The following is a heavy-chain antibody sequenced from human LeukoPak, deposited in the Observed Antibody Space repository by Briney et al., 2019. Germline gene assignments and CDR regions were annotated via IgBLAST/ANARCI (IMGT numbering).Heavy chain of an antibody. Sequence: ASVKVSCKASGYTFTGYYMHWVRQAPGQGLKCMGWINPNSGGTNYAQKFQGRVTMTRDTSISTAYMELSRLRSDDTAVYYCARDRTRTGYSSGWYHDYWGQGTLVTVSS. CDR1: GYTFTGYY. J-gene: IGHJ4*02. D-gene: IGHD6-19*01. V-gene: IGHV1-2*02. CDR2: INPNSGGT. CDR3: ARDRTRTGYSSGWYHDY.